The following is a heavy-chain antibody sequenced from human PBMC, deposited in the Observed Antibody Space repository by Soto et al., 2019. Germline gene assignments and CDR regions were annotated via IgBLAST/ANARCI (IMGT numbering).Heavy chain of an antibody. CDR3: ASVTSDYYGMDV. J-gene: IGHJ6*02. V-gene: IGHV1-3*01. CDR1: GYTFTGYA. Sequence: ASVKVSCKASGYTFTGYAIHWVRQAPGQRLEWMGWINAGNGSTKYSQKFQGRVTITRDTSASTAYMELSSLRSEDTAVYYCASVTSDYYGMDVWGQGTTVTVSS. CDR2: INAGNGST.